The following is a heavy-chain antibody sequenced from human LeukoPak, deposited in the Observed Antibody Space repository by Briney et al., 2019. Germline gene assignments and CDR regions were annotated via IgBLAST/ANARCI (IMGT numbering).Heavy chain of an antibody. D-gene: IGHD6-13*01. CDR2: INPNSGGT. V-gene: IGHV1-2*02. CDR1: GYTFTGYY. Sequence: GASVKVSCKASGYTFTGYYMHWVRQAPGQGLEWMGWINPNSGGTNYAQKFQGRVTMTTDTSTSTAYMELRSLRSDDTAVYYCARVDSSSWYSHGDEYFQHWGQGTLVTVSS. J-gene: IGHJ1*01. CDR3: ARVDSSSWYSHGDEYFQH.